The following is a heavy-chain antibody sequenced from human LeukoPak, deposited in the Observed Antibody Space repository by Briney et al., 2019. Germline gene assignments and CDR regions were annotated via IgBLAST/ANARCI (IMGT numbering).Heavy chain of an antibody. V-gene: IGHV3-33*01. D-gene: IGHD2-2*01. Sequence: GGSLRLSCAASGFTFSSYGMHWVRQAPGKGLEWVAVIWYDGSNKYYADSVKGRFTISRDNSKNTLYLQMNSLRAEDTAVYYCARAPEDLYCSSTSCYGYLNYYYYYGMDVWGQGTTVTVSS. J-gene: IGHJ6*02. CDR3: ARAPEDLYCSSTSCYGYLNYYYYYGMDV. CDR1: GFTFSSYG. CDR2: IWYDGSNK.